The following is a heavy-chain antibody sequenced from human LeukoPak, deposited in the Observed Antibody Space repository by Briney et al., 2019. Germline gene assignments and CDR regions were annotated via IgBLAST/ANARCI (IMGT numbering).Heavy chain of an antibody. Sequence: PSGTLSLTCAVSGGSISSSSYSWGCIRQPPGKGLEWIGSIYYSGRTYYNPSLKSRVTISVDTSKNQFSLKLSSVTAADTAMYYCARSIVGSTIPFDYWGQGTLVTVSS. CDR3: ARSIVGSTIPFDY. J-gene: IGHJ4*02. V-gene: IGHV4-39*01. D-gene: IGHD1-26*01. CDR1: GGSISSSSYS. CDR2: IYYSGRT.